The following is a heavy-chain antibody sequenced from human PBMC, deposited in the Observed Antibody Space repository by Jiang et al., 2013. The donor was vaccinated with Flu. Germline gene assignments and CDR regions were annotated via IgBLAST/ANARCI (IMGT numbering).Heavy chain of an antibody. J-gene: IGHJ6*02. CDR1: GYTFTGYY. CDR2: INPNSGGT. V-gene: IGHV1-2*02. Sequence: GAEVKKPGASVKVSCKASGYTFTGYYMHWVRQAPGQGLEWMGWINPNSGGTNYAQKFQGRVTMTRDTSISTAYMELSRLRSDDTAVYYCARSHLAAIGYYYYGMDVWGQGTTVTVSS. D-gene: IGHD2-2*02. CDR3: ARSHLAAIGYYYYGMDV.